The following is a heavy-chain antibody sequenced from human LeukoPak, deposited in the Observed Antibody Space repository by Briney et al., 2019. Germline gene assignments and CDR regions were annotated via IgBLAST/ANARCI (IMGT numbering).Heavy chain of an antibody. CDR3: AILPPDIVVVPAPRVAARPSSYYYMDV. CDR2: MNPNSGNT. Sequence: GASVKVSCKASGYTFTSYDINWVRQATGQGLEWMGWMNPNSGNTGYAQKFQGRVTMTRNTSISTAYMELRSLRSDDTAVYYCAILPPDIVVVPAPRVAARPSSYYYMDVWGKGTTVTVSS. J-gene: IGHJ6*03. V-gene: IGHV1-8*01. D-gene: IGHD2-2*01. CDR1: GYTFTSYD.